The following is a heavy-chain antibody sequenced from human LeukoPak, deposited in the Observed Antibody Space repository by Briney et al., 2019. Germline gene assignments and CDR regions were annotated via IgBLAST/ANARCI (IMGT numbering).Heavy chain of an antibody. CDR3: ARGRYQLSP. V-gene: IGHV4-61*05. Sequence: SETLSLTCTVSGGSISRSSYYWGWIRQPPGKGLEWIGYIYYSGSTNYNPSLKSRVTISVDTSKNQFSLKLSSVTAADTAVYYCARGRYQLSPWGQGTLVAVSS. J-gene: IGHJ5*02. CDR2: IYYSGST. CDR1: GGSISRSSYY. D-gene: IGHD2-2*01.